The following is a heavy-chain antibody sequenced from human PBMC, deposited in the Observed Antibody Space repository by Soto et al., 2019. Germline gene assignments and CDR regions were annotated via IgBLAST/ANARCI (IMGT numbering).Heavy chain of an antibody. CDR3: AKNKVVVTAAFDY. J-gene: IGHJ4*02. Sequence: EVQLLESGGGLVQPGGSLRLSCAASGFTFRSYGMSWVRQAPGKGLEWVSAISGSGGSTYDADSVKGRFTISRDNSKNTLYLQMNSLRAKDTAVYYCAKNKVVVTAAFDYWGQGTLVTVSS. V-gene: IGHV3-23*01. D-gene: IGHD2-15*01. CDR2: ISGSGGST. CDR1: GFTFRSYG.